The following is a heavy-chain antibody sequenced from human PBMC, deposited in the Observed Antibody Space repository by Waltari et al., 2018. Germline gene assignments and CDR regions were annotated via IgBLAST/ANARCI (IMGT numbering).Heavy chain of an antibody. CDR2: IYHSGST. D-gene: IGHD3-16*01. CDR3: ARVRGILDY. CDR1: GYSISSGYY. Sequence: QVQLQESGPGLVKPSETLSLTCAVSGYSISSGYYWGWIRQPPGKGLGWIGSIYHSGSTYYNPSLKSRGTIAVDTSKNQFSLKLSSVTAADTAVYYCARVRGILDYWGQGTLVTVSS. J-gene: IGHJ4*02. V-gene: IGHV4-38-2*01.